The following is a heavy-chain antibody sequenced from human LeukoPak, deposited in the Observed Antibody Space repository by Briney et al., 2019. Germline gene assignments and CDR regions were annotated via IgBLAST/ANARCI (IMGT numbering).Heavy chain of an antibody. CDR1: GFTFSSHS. J-gene: IGHJ4*02. V-gene: IGHV3-48*01. Sequence: GGSLRLSCAASGFTFSSHSMNWVRPAPGKGLEWVSYISSSSSTIYYADSVKGRFTISRDNAKNSLYLQMNSLRAEDTAVYYCARDFSDDSSGYYGELDYWGQGTLVTVSS. D-gene: IGHD3-22*01. CDR2: ISSSSSTI. CDR3: ARDFSDDSSGYYGELDY.